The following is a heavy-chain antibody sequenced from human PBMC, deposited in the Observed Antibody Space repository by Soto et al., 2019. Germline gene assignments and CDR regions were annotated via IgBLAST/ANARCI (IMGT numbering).Heavy chain of an antibody. CDR3: ARSGDNFNVLDY. CDR2: SSNSGTFA. D-gene: IGHD1-1*01. Sequence: GGYRRLSCAASGFTFSDYYMSWVRQAPGRGLEWISYSSNSGTFARYATSVKGRFSISRDNANNSLYLEMNSLRVEVTAVYYCARSGDNFNVLDYWGQGTPVTVSS. V-gene: IGHV3-11*06. CDR1: GFTFSDYY. J-gene: IGHJ4*02.